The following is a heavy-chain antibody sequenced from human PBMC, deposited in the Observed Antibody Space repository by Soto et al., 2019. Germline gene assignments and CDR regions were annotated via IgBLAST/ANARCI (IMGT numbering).Heavy chain of an antibody. D-gene: IGHD2-2*03. CDR2: INSDGRST. CDR1: GFTFSSYW. CDR3: ARDGYCLKTKCYRTLGPDYYGMGV. J-gene: IGHJ6*02. Sequence: EVQLVESGGGLVQPGGSLRVACAASGFTFSSYWMHWVRQVPGKGLVWVSRINSDGRSTSYADSVQGRFTISRDNAKNTMXLQXNXRRAEDTAVYYCARDGYCLKTKCYRTLGPDYYGMGVWGQGTTVTVSS. V-gene: IGHV3-74*01.